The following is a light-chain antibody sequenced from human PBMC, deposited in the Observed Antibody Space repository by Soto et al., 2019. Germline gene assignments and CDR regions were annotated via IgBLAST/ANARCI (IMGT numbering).Light chain of an antibody. CDR1: QSVGRDF. CDR2: RAS. Sequence: EIVLTQSTGTLSLSPGERATLSCRASQSVGRDFLAWYQHKPGQAPRLLIHRASSRATGIPDRFSGSGSGTCFILTISRLEPEDFALYYCQQYASSPRSFGGGTKVEIK. CDR3: QQYASSPRS. V-gene: IGKV3-20*01. J-gene: IGKJ4*01.